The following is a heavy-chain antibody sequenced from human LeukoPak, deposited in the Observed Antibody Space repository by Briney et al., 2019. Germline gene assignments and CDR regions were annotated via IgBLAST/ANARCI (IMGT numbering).Heavy chain of an antibody. D-gene: IGHD6-13*01. CDR2: IVGSSST. CDR3: ARIGAGSSRDY. Sequence: PGGFLRLSCAASGFXFSNFAITWVRQAPGKGLEWVSSIVGSSSTYYADSLKGRFTISRDNAKNSLYLQMNSLRAEDTAVYYCARIGAGSSRDYWGQGTLVTVSS. V-gene: IGHV3-21*01. CDR1: GFXFSNFA. J-gene: IGHJ4*02.